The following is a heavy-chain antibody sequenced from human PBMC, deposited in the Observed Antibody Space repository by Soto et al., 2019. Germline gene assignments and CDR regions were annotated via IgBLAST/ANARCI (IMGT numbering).Heavy chain of an antibody. V-gene: IGHV3-33*01. D-gene: IGHD3-3*02. CDR1: GFTFSSYG. CDR3: ARDHFWSRQVQYHYYGMDV. CDR2: IWYDGSNK. J-gene: IGHJ6*02. Sequence: PGGSLRLSCAASGFTFSSYGMHWVRQAPGKGLEWVAVIWYDGSNKYYADSVKGRFTISRDNSKNTLYLQMNSLRAEDTAVYYCARDHFWSRQVQYHYYGMDVWGQGTTVTVSS.